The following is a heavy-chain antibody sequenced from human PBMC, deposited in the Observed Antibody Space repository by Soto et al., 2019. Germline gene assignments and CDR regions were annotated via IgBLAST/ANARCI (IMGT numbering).Heavy chain of an antibody. V-gene: IGHV3-30*18. J-gene: IGHJ6*02. Sequence: HAGSLRISFAPSVFPLGNYCLLWFRKAPGKGLEWVALISYDGDYKYYSESARGRFTVSRDNFKNMMFLQMDSLRPEDTAVYYCAKKILGYAAHSDAMDVWGHGTTVPVSS. CDR3: AKKILGYAAHSDAMDV. CDR2: ISYDGDYK. CDR1: VFPLGNYC. D-gene: IGHD5-12*01.